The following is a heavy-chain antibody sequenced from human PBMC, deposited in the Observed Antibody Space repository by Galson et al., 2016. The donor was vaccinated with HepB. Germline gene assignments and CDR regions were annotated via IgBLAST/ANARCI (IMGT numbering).Heavy chain of an antibody. V-gene: IGHV1-2*02. CDR1: GYTFTGYY. CDR2: INPNSGGT. CDR3: AREVISGDDDAFDM. Sequence: SVKVSCKASGYTFTGYYIHWVRQAPGQGLEWMGWINPNSGGTNYAQKFQGRVTMTSDTSISAAYLELSRLSSDDTAVYYCAREVISGDDDAFDMWGQGTMVTVSS. D-gene: IGHD2-21*02. J-gene: IGHJ3*02.